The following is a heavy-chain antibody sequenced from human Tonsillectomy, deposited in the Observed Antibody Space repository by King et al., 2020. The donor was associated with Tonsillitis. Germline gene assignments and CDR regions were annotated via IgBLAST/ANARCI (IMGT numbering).Heavy chain of an antibody. J-gene: IGHJ3*01. CDR3: AREIDYGDVAFDV. CDR2: ISGSSTYI. V-gene: IGHV3-21*01. D-gene: IGHD4-17*01. CDR1: GFTFSSYS. Sequence: VQLVESGGGLVKPGGSLRLSCAASGFTFSSYSMNWVRQAPGKGLEWVSSISGSSTYIYYADSVKGRFTISRDNAKSLYLQMNSLRAEDTAVYYCAREIDYGDVAFDVWGQGTMVTVSS.